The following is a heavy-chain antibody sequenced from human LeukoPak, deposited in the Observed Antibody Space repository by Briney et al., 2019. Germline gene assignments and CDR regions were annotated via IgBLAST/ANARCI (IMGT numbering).Heavy chain of an antibody. CDR1: GGSISGYY. CDR2: ISYSGST. V-gene: IGHV4-59*01. Sequence: PSETLSLTCSVSGGSISGYYWSWLRQPPGKRLEWIGYISYSGSTNYNPSLKSRVTISVDTSKNESSLKLSSVPAADTAVYFCSRGASAGDYWGQGILVIVSS. J-gene: IGHJ4*02. CDR3: SRGASAGDY. D-gene: IGHD6-13*01.